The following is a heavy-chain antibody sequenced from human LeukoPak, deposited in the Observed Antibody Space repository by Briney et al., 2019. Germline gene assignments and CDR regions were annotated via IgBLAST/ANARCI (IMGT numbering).Heavy chain of an antibody. D-gene: IGHD1-26*01. CDR1: GFTFSSYP. J-gene: IGHJ4*02. CDR2: ISSDGGNT. V-gene: IGHV3-64*02. CDR3: ARGRRGSYDY. Sequence: GGSLRLSCAASGFTFSSYPMNWVRQAPGKGLEYVSTISSDGGNTYYADSVKGRFTISRDNSKNTLYLQMGSLRAEDMAVYFCARGRRGSYDYWGQGTLVTVSS.